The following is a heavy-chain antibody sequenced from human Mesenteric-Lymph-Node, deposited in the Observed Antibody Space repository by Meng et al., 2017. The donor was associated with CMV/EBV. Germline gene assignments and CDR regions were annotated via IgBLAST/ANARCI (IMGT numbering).Heavy chain of an antibody. D-gene: IGHD3-3*01. Sequence: GESLKISCAASGFTFSSYWMHWVRQAPGKGLVWVSRINSDGSSTSYADSVKGRFTISRDNAKNSLYLQMNSLRAEDTAVYYCARASGPLITIFGVVTGADFYWGQGTLVTVSS. V-gene: IGHV3-74*01. CDR1: GFTFSSYW. CDR2: INSDGSST. J-gene: IGHJ4*02. CDR3: ARASGPLITIFGVVTGADFY.